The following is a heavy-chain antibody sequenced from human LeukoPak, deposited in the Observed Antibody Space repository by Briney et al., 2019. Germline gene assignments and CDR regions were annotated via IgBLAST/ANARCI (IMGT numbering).Heavy chain of an antibody. CDR2: ISGSGGST. CDR3: AKGFTGTTDRYYYFDY. V-gene: IGHV3-23*01. Sequence: GGSLRLSCAASGFTFSSYGMSWVRQAPGKGLEWVSTISGSGGSTYFADSVKGRFTISRDSSKNTLYLQMNSLRAEDTAVYYCAKGFTGTTDRYYYFDYWGQGTLVTVSS. J-gene: IGHJ4*02. CDR1: GFTFSSYG. D-gene: IGHD4-17*01.